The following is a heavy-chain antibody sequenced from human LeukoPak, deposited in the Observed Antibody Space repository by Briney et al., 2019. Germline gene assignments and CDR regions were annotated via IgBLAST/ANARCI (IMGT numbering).Heavy chain of an antibody. CDR2: IYYSGST. D-gene: IGHD2-15*01. J-gene: IGHJ2*01. CDR1: GGSISSGDYY. V-gene: IGHV4-30-4*08. Sequence: PSETLSLTCTVSGGSISSGDYYWSWIRQPPGKGLEWIGYIYYSGSTYYNPSLKSRVTISVDTSKNQFSLKLSSVTAADTAVYYCARVLLAEYFDLWGRGTLVTVSS. CDR3: ARVLLAEYFDL.